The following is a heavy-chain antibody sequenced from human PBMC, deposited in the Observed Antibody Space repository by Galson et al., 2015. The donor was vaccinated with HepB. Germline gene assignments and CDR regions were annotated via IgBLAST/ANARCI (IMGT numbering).Heavy chain of an antibody. CDR1: GGSFSGYY. V-gene: IGHV4-34*01. CDR3: ARGPRGRIIAARQGWYYYYGMDV. J-gene: IGHJ6*02. CDR2: INHSGST. D-gene: IGHD6-6*01. Sequence: ETLSLTCAVYGGSFSGYYWSWIRQPPGKGLEWIGEINHSGSTNYNPSLKSRVTISVDTSKNQFSLKLSSVTAADTAVYYCARGPRGRIIAARQGWYYYYGMDVWGQGTTVTVSS.